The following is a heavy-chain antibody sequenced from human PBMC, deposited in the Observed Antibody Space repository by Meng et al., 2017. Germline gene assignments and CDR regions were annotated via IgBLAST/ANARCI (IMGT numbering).Heavy chain of an antibody. CDR3: AKDISPGIAVAGQGNYFDY. Sequence: GESLKISCAASGFTFSSYAMHWVRQAPGKGLEWVAVISYDGSNKYYADSVKGRFTISRDNAKNSLYLQMNSLRAEDTALYYCAKDISPGIAVAGQGNYFDYWGQGTLVTVSS. CDR1: GFTFSSYA. D-gene: IGHD6-19*01. V-gene: IGHV3-30*04. J-gene: IGHJ4*02. CDR2: ISYDGSNK.